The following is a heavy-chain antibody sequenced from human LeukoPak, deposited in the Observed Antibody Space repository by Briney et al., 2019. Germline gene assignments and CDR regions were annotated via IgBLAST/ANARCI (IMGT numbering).Heavy chain of an antibody. CDR2: IYYSGST. D-gene: IGHD2-21*02. CDR3: ARDGGDPTGDAFDI. CDR1: GGSISSYY. V-gene: IGHV4-59*06. J-gene: IGHJ3*02. Sequence: SETLSLTCTVSGGSISSYYWSWIRQHPGKGLEWIGYIYYSGSTYYNPSLKSRVTISVDTSKNQFSLKLSSVTAADTAVYYCARDGGDPTGDAFDIWGQGTMVTVSS.